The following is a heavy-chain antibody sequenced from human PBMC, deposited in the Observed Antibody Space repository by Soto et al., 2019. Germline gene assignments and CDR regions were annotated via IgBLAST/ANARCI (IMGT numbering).Heavy chain of an antibody. CDR2: IYYSGST. J-gene: IGHJ5*02. CDR1: GDSLSSFD. V-gene: IGHV4-59*01. CDR3: ARGTTIFGVVKKNWFDP. D-gene: IGHD3-3*01. Sequence: SETMSVRWTVSGDSLSSFDVSLIRPPPGKGLEWIGYIYYSGSTNYNPSLKSRVTISVDTSKNQFSLKLSSVTAADTAVYYCARGTTIFGVVKKNWFDPWGQGTLVTVSS.